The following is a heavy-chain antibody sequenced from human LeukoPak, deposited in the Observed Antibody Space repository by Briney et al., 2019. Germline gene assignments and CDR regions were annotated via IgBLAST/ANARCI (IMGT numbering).Heavy chain of an antibody. V-gene: IGHV3-74*01. CDR1: GFTFRQYW. CDR2: INTDGTVT. J-gene: IGHJ4*02. D-gene: IGHD6-19*01. CDR3: ATKQWLAPPPDS. Sequence: AGGALRLSFAGPGFTFRQYWMLWVRQAPGEGMGSVSRINTDGTVTTYADSVKGRFTVSRDNADNTMFLQMNSVRDEDTAVYYCATKQWLAPPPDSWGQGTPVTVSS.